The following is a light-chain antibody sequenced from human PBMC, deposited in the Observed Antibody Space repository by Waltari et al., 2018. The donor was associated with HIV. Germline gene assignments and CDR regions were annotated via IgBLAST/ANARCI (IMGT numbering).Light chain of an antibody. V-gene: IGLV2-14*03. Sequence: QSALTQPASVSGSPGQSITISCTGTSSDVGGYNYVSWYQQHPGKAPKLMIYDVSNRPSGVSKRFSGSKSDHTASLTISGLQAEDEADYYCSSYTSSSTLVFGGGTKLTVL. J-gene: IGLJ2*01. CDR1: SSDVGGYNY. CDR3: SSYTSSSTLV. CDR2: DVS.